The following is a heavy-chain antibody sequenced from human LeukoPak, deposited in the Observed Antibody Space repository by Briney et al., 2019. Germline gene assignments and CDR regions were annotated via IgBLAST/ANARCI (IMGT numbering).Heavy chain of an antibody. CDR1: GGSISSSNYY. CDR2: IYYSGST. J-gene: IGHJ4*02. Sequence: PSETLSLTCTVSGGSISSSNYYWDWIRQPPGKGLEWIGSIYYSGSTYYNPSLKSRVTISVDTSKNQFSLKLSSVTAADTAVYYCARGSSWQKFHFDYWGQGTLVTVSS. V-gene: IGHV4-39*07. D-gene: IGHD6-13*01. CDR3: ARGSSWQKFHFDY.